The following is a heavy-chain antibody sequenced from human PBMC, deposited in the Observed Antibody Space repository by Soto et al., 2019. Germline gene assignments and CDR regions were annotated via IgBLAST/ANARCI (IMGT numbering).Heavy chain of an antibody. Sequence: SETLSLTCTVSGGSVSSGSYYWSWIRQPPGKGLEWIGYIYYSGSTNYNPPLKSRVTISVDTSKNQFSLKLSSVTAADTAVYYCASGLQFGWFDPWGQGTLVTVSS. CDR3: ASGLQFGWFDP. CDR2: IYYSGST. CDR1: GGSVSSGSYY. V-gene: IGHV4-61*01. D-gene: IGHD4-4*01. J-gene: IGHJ5*02.